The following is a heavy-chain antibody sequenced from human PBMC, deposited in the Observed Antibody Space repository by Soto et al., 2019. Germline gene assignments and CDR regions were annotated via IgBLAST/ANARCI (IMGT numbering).Heavy chain of an antibody. V-gene: IGHV1-3*05. D-gene: IGHD3-16*02. J-gene: IGHJ4*02. CDR3: TRSAISPYGGLIGPFDD. CDR2: INPANGNT. Sequence: QVQLAQSGAEERKPGASVKVSCEATGYTFTAYAMHWVRQAPGQRLEWMGWINPANGNTKYSQKFQGRLTITSDTSANPVAMELKSLTSEDTAMYYCTRSAISPYGGLIGPFDDWGQGNLVTVSS. CDR1: GYTFTAYA.